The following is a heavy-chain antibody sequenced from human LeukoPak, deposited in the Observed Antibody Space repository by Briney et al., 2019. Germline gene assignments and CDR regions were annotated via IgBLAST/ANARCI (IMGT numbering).Heavy chain of an antibody. CDR2: VYNSGDT. CDR1: GGSTSSDY. V-gene: IGHV4-59*08. Sequence: SETLSLTCTVSGGSTSSDYWSWVRQSPGKRLEWVGYVYNSGDTGKNPSLKSRVTILLDTSKNQCSLKLTSVSAADTAVYYCARLKLGAYFDLWGRGTLVTVSS. CDR3: ARLKLGAYFDL. J-gene: IGHJ2*01. D-gene: IGHD3-16*01.